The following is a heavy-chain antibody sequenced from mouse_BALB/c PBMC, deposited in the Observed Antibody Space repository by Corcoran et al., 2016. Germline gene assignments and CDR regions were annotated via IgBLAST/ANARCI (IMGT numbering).Heavy chain of an antibody. Sequence: EVQLQQSGAELVKPGASMMISCKASGYSFTDYTMNWVKQSHGKNIEWIGLINPYNGGTSYNQKFKGKATLTVDKSSSTAYMELLSLTSEDSAVYYCARSLLRLPFDYWGQGTTLTVSS. CDR2: INPYNGGT. J-gene: IGHJ2*01. D-gene: IGHD1-2*01. CDR3: ARSLLRLPFDY. V-gene: IGHV1-18*01. CDR1: GYSFTDYT.